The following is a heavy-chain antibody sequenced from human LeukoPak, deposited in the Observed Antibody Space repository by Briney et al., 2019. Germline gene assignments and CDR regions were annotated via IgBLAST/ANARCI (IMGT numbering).Heavy chain of an antibody. V-gene: IGHV4-61*01. CDR2: IYYSGST. Sequence: PSETLSLTCTVSGYSISSGYYWGWIRQPPGKGLEWIGYIYYSGSTTYNPSLKSRVTISVDTSKNQFSLKLSSVTAADTAVYYCARVEEAYGSGRRENYYYYYMDVWGKGTTVTISS. J-gene: IGHJ6*03. CDR3: ARVEEAYGSGRRENYYYYYMDV. CDR1: GYSISSGYY. D-gene: IGHD3-10*01.